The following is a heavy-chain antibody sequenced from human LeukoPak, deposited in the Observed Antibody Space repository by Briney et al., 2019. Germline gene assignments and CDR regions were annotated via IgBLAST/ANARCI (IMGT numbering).Heavy chain of an antibody. CDR1: GGSISSSSYY. J-gene: IGHJ6*03. Sequence: SETLSLTCTVSGGSISSSSYYWGWIRQPPGKGLEWIGYIYYSGSTNYNPSLKSRVTISVDTSKNQFSLKLSSVTAADTAVYYCARWAGGYAVGYYYYYMDVWGKGTTVTISS. CDR2: IYYSGST. V-gene: IGHV4-61*05. D-gene: IGHD5-12*01. CDR3: ARWAGGYAVGYYYYYMDV.